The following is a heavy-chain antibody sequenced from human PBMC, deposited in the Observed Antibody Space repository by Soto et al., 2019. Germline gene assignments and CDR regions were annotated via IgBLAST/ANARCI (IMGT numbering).Heavy chain of an antibody. CDR2: INPSGPST. V-gene: IGHV1-46*01. CDR3: ARDLSGWYGVAVEI. Sequence: VSPQVPSNASGGTFTCYYMHWVPKAPGQGLVWVGMINPSGPSTSYAQKFQGRVTMTRDTCTSTVYMELCSLRSEDTAVYYCARDLSGWYGVAVEIWGQGTMVTVSS. CDR1: GGTFTCYY. D-gene: IGHD6-19*01. J-gene: IGHJ3*02.